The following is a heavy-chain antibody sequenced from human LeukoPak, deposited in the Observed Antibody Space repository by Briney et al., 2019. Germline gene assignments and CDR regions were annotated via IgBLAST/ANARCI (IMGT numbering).Heavy chain of an antibody. CDR2: IKQDGSEK. CDR1: GFTFSNYW. Sequence: TGGSLRLSCAASGFTFSNYWMSWVRQAPGKGPEWVANIKQDGSEKNYVDSVKGRFTISRDNAKNSLYLQMNSLRAEDTAVYYCARDSSPGYYDYVWGTYPRYWGLGTLVTVSS. CDR3: ARDSSPGYYDYVWGTYPRY. J-gene: IGHJ4*02. D-gene: IGHD3-16*02. V-gene: IGHV3-7*05.